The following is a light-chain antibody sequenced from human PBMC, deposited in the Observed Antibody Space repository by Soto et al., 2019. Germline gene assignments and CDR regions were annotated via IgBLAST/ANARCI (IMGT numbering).Light chain of an antibody. CDR3: QQRGSLFS. CDR1: QSVGTY. Sequence: EIVLTQSPATLSLSPGERATLSCRASQSVGTYLAWYQQRPGQAPRLLIYDASHRATGIPARFSGSGSGTDFTLSISSLEPEDFAIYYCQQRGSLFSFGPGTKVDIK. V-gene: IGKV3-11*01. CDR2: DAS. J-gene: IGKJ3*01.